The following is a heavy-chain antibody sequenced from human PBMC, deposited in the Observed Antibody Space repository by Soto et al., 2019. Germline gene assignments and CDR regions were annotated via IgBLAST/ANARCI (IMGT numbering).Heavy chain of an antibody. CDR2: IYHSGST. V-gene: IGHV4-30-2*01. CDR1: DGKSGGVGGS. CDR3: ARVPGP. Sequence: PSVTICLTCSVADGKSGGVGGSWSWIKKPPGKGLEWIGYIYHSGSTYYNPSLKSRVTISVDRSKNQFSLKLSSVTAADTAVYYCARVPGPWGQGTLVTVSS. J-gene: IGHJ5*02.